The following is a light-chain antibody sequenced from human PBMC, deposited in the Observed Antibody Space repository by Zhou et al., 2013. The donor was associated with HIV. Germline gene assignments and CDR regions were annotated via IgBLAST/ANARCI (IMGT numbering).Light chain of an antibody. CDR1: QGIGNY. CDR3: QQYNSYSHT. Sequence: DVHLTQSPSSLSASVGDRVTLTCRASQGIGNYLAWYQQRPGKVPKLLIYAASSLQFGVPSRFSGSGSGTDFTLTISGLQPDDFATYYCQQYNSYSHTFGQGTKLEIK. J-gene: IGKJ2*01. CDR2: AAS. V-gene: IGKV1-27*01.